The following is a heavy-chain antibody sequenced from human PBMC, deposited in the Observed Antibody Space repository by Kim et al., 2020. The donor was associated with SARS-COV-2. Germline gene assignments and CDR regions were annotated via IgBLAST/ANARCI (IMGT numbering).Heavy chain of an antibody. CDR1: GGSIISDNHF. CDR2: INYSGRS. D-gene: IGHD2-15*01. J-gene: IGHJ4*02. V-gene: IGHV4-39*01. CDR3: ASRYCGGGSCYQSYFDH. Sequence: SETLSLTCSFTGGSIISDNHFWGWIRQPPGKGLEWIGGINYSGRSYYNASLRSRVTIYGDSSKRQISLKLSSVTATDTAIYHCASRYCGGGSCYQSYFDHWGQGSLVTVSS.